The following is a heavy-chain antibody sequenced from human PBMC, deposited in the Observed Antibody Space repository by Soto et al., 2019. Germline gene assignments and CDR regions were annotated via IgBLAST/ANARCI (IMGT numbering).Heavy chain of an antibody. D-gene: IGHD2-2*01. CDR2: IYHSGST. CDR3: GVVVVPAAVHY. V-gene: IGHV4-4*02. CDR1: SASISATNW. J-gene: IGHJ4*02. Sequence: QVQLQESGPGLVKPSGTLSLTCAVSSASISATNWWSWVRQPPGKGLEWIGQIYHSGSTNYNPSLKSRVTISVDTSKNQFSLDLSSVTAADTAVYYCGVVVVPAAVHYWGQGTLDTVSS.